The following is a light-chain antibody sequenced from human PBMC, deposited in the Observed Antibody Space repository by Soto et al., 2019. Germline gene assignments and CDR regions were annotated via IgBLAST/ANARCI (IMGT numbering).Light chain of an antibody. CDR2: RND. J-gene: IGLJ3*02. V-gene: IGLV1-47*01. Sequence: QSLLTQPPSTSGTPGQRLTISCSGSSSNIGSNYVYWYQQLPGTAPKLLIYRNDQRPSGVPARYSGSKSDTSASLAISGLRSGDEAEYYCAVWDDSLSGWVFGGGTKLTVL. CDR1: SSNIGSNY. CDR3: AVWDDSLSGWV.